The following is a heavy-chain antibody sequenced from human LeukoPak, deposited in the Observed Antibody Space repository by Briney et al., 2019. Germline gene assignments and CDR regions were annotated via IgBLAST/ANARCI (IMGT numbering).Heavy chain of an antibody. CDR3: ARGYGSVSSVYYYGMDV. Sequence: SETLSLTCNVSGGSISSYYWSWIRQPPGKGLEWLGYIYYSGGTNYNPSLKSRVTISVDTSKNQFSLKLNSVTAADTAVYYCARGYGSVSSVYYYGMDVWGQGTTVTVSS. CDR2: IYYSGGT. V-gene: IGHV4-59*01. J-gene: IGHJ6*02. D-gene: IGHD3-10*01. CDR1: GGSISSYY.